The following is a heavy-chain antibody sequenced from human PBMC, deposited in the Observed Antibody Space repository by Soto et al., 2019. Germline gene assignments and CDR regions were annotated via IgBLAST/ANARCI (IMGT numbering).Heavy chain of an antibody. Sequence: TSETLSLTSNVSGGSMNTYDWTWTRKPPGKGLEWIGYVYYTGTTNYKPSLKTRVTISVDTSKNQFSLKLTSVTAADTAMYYCARASMTTIPMDVWGRGTMVTVSS. J-gene: IGHJ6*02. V-gene: IGHV4-59*01. CDR1: GGSMNTYD. CDR2: VYYTGTT. CDR3: ARASMTTIPMDV. D-gene: IGHD4-17*01.